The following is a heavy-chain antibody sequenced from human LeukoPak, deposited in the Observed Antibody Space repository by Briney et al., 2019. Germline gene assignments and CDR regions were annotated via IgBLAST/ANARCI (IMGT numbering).Heavy chain of an antibody. J-gene: IGHJ6*04. CDR3: AELGITMIGGV. CDR1: GFTFSSYE. CDR2: ISSSGSTI. Sequence: PGGSLRLSCAASGFTFSSYEINWVRQAPGEGLEWVSYISSSGSTIKYADSVKGRFTISRGNAKNSLYLQMNSLRAEDTAVYYCAELGITMIGGVWGKGTTVTISS. V-gene: IGHV3-48*03. D-gene: IGHD3-10*02.